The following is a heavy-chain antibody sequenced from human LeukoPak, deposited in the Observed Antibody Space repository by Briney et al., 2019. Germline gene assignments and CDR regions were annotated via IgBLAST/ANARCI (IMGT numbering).Heavy chain of an antibody. CDR3: TRVGYIDEGIDY. CDR1: GFPFSSYW. J-gene: IGHJ4*02. Sequence: VQPGGSLLLSCVASGFPFSSYWMTWVRQAPGKGLEWVANIKQDGSKKSYVGSVKGRFTISRDNAKNSLYLQMNSLKAEDTAIYYCTRVGYIDEGIDYWGQGTLVTVSS. V-gene: IGHV3-7*04. D-gene: IGHD5-24*01. CDR2: IKQDGSKK.